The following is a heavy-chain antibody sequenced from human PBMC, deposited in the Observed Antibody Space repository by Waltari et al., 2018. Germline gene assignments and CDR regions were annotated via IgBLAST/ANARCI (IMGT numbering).Heavy chain of an antibody. J-gene: IGHJ4*02. CDR2: IYPGASET. Sequence: EVQLVQSGAEVKKPGESLKISCKGSGYTFSNYWIGWVRQMPGKGLEWMGIIYPGASETRHSPSVQGQVTISADKSFNTAYLQWSSLKASDTAMYYCARHVGGYCSGGNCYADFWGQGTLVTVSS. CDR3: ARHVGGYCSGGNCYADF. D-gene: IGHD2-15*01. V-gene: IGHV5-51*01. CDR1: GYTFSNYW.